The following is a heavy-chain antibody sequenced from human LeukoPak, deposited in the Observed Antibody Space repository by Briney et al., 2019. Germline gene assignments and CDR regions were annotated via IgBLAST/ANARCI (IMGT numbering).Heavy chain of an antibody. CDR3: ARDRVTYNTMTYGMDV. V-gene: IGHV3-48*01. D-gene: IGHD2-21*02. CDR2: ISSSSSTI. CDR1: GFTFSSYS. Sequence: GGSLRLSCAASGFTFSSYSMNWVRQAPGKGLEWVSYISSSSSTIYYADSVKGRFTISRDNAKNSLYLQMNSLRAEDTAVYYCARDRVTYNTMTYGMDVWGQGTTVTVSS. J-gene: IGHJ6*02.